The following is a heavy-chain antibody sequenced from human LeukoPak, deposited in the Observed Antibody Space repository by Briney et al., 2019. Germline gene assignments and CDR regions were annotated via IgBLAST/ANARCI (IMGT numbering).Heavy chain of an antibody. CDR3: AKGGGYGSSIDY. D-gene: IGHD5-12*01. J-gene: IGHJ4*02. CDR1: GFTFSSYA. CDR2: ISGSGGST. Sequence: GGSLRLSCAASGFTFSSYAMSWVRQAPGKGLEWVSAISGSGGSTYYADSVKGRFTISRDNSNNTLYLQMNSLRAEDTAVYYCAKGGGYGSSIDYWGQGTLVTVSS. V-gene: IGHV3-23*01.